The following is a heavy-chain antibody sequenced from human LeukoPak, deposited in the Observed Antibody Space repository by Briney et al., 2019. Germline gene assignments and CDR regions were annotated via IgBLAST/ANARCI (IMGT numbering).Heavy chain of an antibody. CDR2: IYNSGST. V-gene: IGHV4-59*13. J-gene: IGHJ4*02. Sequence: SETLSLTCTVSGGSISSYYWSWIRQPPGKGLEWIGYIYNSGSTSYNPSLKSRVTISVDTSKNQFSLKLSSVTAADTAVYYCARAGSAYSFDYWGQGTLVTVSS. CDR3: ARAGSAYSFDY. CDR1: GGSISSYY. D-gene: IGHD3-22*01.